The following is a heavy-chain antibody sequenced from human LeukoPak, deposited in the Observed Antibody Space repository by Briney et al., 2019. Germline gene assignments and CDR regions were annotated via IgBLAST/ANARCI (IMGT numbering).Heavy chain of an antibody. CDR1: GYTFTGYD. D-gene: IGHD6-19*01. CDR2: INPNSDNT. J-gene: IGHJ4*02. Sequence: ASVKVSCKASGYTFTGYDVHWVRQATGQGLEWMGWINPNSDNTDYAQKFQGRVTITRDTSISTAYMELSSLRSEDTAVYYCAIGAVGFDYWGQGTLVTVSS. V-gene: IGHV1-8*03. CDR3: AIGAVGFDY.